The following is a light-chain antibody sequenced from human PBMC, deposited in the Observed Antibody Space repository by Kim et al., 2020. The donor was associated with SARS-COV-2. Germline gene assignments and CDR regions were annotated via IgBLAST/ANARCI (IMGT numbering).Light chain of an antibody. CDR1: SLRSYY. CDR3: HSRDSSGNHHV. CDR2: GQN. V-gene: IGLV3-19*01. J-gene: IGLJ1*01. Sequence: SSALTQDPAVSVALGQTVRITCQGDSLRSYYASWYQQKPGQAPVLVIFGQNNRPSGTPDRFYGSSSGITASLTITGIQAADEGDYYCHSRDSSGNHHVFGPGNKVTVL.